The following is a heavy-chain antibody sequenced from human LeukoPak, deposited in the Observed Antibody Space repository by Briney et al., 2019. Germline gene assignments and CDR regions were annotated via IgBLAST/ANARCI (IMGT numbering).Heavy chain of an antibody. CDR1: GGSISSGSYY. Sequence: PSQTLSLTCTVSGGSISSGSYYWSWIRQPAGKRLEWIGRIYTSGSTNYNPSLKSRVTISVDTSKNQFSLKLSSVTAADTAVYYCATTDYDFWSGYYYYYMDVWGKGTTVTVSS. CDR2: IYTSGST. V-gene: IGHV4-61*02. CDR3: ATTDYDFWSGYYYYYMDV. J-gene: IGHJ6*03. D-gene: IGHD3-3*01.